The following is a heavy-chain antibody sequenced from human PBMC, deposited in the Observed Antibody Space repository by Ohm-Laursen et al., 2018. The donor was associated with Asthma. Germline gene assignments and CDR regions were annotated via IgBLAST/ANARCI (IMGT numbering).Heavy chain of an antibody. CDR2: IIPIFGTA. V-gene: IGHV1-69*13. CDR3: ARDNLGGRLRFPYGMDV. CDR1: GGTFSSYA. J-gene: IGHJ6*02. Sequence: ASVKVSCKASGGTFSSYAISWVRQAPGQGLEWMGGIIPIFGTANYAQKFQGRVTITADESTSTAYMELSSLRSEDTAVYYCARDNLGGRLRFPYGMDVWGQGTTVTVSS. D-gene: IGHD5-12*01.